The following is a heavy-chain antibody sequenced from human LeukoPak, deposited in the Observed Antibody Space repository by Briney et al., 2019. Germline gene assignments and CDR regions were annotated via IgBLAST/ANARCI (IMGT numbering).Heavy chain of an antibody. CDR1: GFTFDEYG. Sequence: GGSLRLSCAASGFTFDEYGMNWVRQAPGKGLEWVASIDTTSTYIFYADSVRGRFTISRDHARSSLSLQMHSLTADDTAVYYCARSRRDSAWYIDDYWGQGTLVTVSS. V-gene: IGHV3-21*01. J-gene: IGHJ4*02. D-gene: IGHD6-13*01. CDR3: ARSRRDSAWYIDDY. CDR2: IDTTSTYI.